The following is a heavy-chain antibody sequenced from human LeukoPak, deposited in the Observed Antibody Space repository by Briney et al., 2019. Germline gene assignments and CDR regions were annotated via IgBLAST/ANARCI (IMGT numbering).Heavy chain of an antibody. CDR1: GASISSYY. V-gene: IGHV4-59*01. J-gene: IGHJ4*01. CDR3: ARDGGSRSSPLDSDY. CDR2: ISYSGCT. D-gene: IGHD3-10*01. Sequence: PETLCLTCTVSGASISSYYWSWIRQPPGKGLEWIAYISYSGCTNYNPSLKSRVTISVDTSKNQLSLKVRSVTAADTAVYYCARDGGSRSSPLDSDYWGQGSLLTVPS.